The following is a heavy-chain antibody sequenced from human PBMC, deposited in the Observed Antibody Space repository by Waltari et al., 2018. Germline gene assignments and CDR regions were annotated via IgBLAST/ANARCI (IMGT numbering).Heavy chain of an antibody. Sequence: EVQLVESGGRLIQPGGSVRLSCEASGFTFSRYARNWVRQAPGKGLEGVSAISGGGGSADYADFVRCWFTTSRDNSKDILYLQMNSLRVEDTAVYHCAKDPVIIWNRVDQGGHFDLWGRGTMVTVSS. J-gene: IGHJ2*01. D-gene: IGHD3-22*01. V-gene: IGHV3-23*04. CDR1: GFTFSRYA. CDR2: ISGGGGSA. CDR3: AKDPVIIWNRVDQGGHFDL.